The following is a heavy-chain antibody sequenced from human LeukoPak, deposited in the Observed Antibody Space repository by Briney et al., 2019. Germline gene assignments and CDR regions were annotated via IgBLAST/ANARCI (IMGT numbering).Heavy chain of an antibody. CDR2: IYYSGST. Sequence: SETLSLTCTVSGGSISSHYWSWIRQPPGKGLEWIGYIYYSGSTNYNPSLKSRVTISVDTSKNQFSLKLSSVTAADTAAYYCARVGPRIAGGVPFDYWGQGTLVTVSS. CDR1: GGSISSHY. D-gene: IGHD6-13*01. V-gene: IGHV4-59*11. CDR3: ARVGPRIAGGVPFDY. J-gene: IGHJ4*02.